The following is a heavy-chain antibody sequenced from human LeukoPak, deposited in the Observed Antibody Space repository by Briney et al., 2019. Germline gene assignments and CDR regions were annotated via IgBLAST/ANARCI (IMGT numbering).Heavy chain of an antibody. D-gene: IGHD1-1*01. CDR3: ARAPGYGAAYYFDY. CDR2: IKQDETEK. CDR1: GFTFSNYW. J-gene: IGHJ4*02. V-gene: IGHV3-7*01. Sequence: TGGSLRLSCAASGFTFSNYWMTWVRQAPGKGLEWVANIKQDETEKNYVDSVKGRFTVSRDNAKNSLYLQMDGLRAEDTAIYYCARAPGYGAAYYFDYWGQGTLVTVSS.